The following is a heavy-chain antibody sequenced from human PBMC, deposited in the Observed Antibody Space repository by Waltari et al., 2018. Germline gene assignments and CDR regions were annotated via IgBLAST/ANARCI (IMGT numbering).Heavy chain of an antibody. CDR3: ARDPYSGYDTLFDY. D-gene: IGHD5-12*01. CDR1: GYTFVNFG. Sequence: QVQLVQSGAEVKKPGASVKVSCKTSGYTFVNFGIRWVRQAPGQGLEWMGWISAYNGDRKYAQRFQGRVTMTTESSTGTAYMEMRSLRLDDTAVYYCARDPYSGYDTLFDYWGQGALVTVSS. CDR2: ISAYNGDR. J-gene: IGHJ4*02. V-gene: IGHV1-18*01.